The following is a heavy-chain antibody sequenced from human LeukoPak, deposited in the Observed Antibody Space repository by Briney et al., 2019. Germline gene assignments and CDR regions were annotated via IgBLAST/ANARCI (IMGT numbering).Heavy chain of an antibody. J-gene: IGHJ4*02. CDR3: ARGEAAAGYRDDY. CDR1: GGTFSSYA. D-gene: IGHD6-13*01. V-gene: IGHV1-69*13. CDR2: IIPIFGTA. Sequence: ASVKVSCKASGGTFSSYAISWVRQAPGQGLEWMGGIIPIFGTANYAQKFQGRVTITADESTSTAYMELSSLRSEDTAVYYCARGEAAAGYRDDYWGQGTLVTVSS.